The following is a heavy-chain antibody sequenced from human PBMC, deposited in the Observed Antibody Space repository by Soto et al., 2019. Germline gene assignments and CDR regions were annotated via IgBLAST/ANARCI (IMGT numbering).Heavy chain of an antibody. CDR2: ISSSSSTI. D-gene: IGHD1-1*01. J-gene: IGHJ5*01. Sequence: EVQLVEAGGGLVQPGGSLRLSCAASGFTFSSYSMNWVRQAPGKGLEWVSYISSSSSTIYYADSVKGRFTISRDNAKNSLYQKMNSMRDSDTAVYYCARETGTCPLQLNGFDPWGQGTLVTVSS. CDR1: GFTFSSYS. V-gene: IGHV3-48*02. CDR3: ARETGTCPLQLNGFDP.